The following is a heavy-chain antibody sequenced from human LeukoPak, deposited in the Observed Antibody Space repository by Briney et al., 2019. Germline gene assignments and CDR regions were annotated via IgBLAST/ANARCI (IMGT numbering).Heavy chain of an antibody. CDR3: ARGRFNYDSSGYSSFYY. D-gene: IGHD3-22*01. CDR1: GFTFSSYG. V-gene: IGHV3-48*01. J-gene: IGHJ4*02. Sequence: GGSLRLSCAASGFTFSSYGMNWVRQAPGKGLEWVSYISSSSSTIYYADSVKGRFTISRDNAKNSLYLQMNSLRAEDTAVYYCARGRFNYDSSGYSSFYYWGQGTLVTVSS. CDR2: ISSSSSTI.